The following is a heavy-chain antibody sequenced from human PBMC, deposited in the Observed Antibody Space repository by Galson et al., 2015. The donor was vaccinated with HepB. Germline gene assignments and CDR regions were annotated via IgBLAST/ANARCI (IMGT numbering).Heavy chain of an antibody. CDR1: GGSISSNIYY. D-gene: IGHD5-24*01. Sequence: SETLSLTCTVSGGSISSNIYYWGWIRQPPGKGLEWIGHIYYSGNTYYNPSPKSRVTISVDTSKNQFSLKLSSVTAADTAVYYCARGGDAYKSGYWGQGTLVTVSS. V-gene: IGHV4-39*01. CDR2: IYYSGNT. J-gene: IGHJ4*02. CDR3: ARGGDAYKSGY.